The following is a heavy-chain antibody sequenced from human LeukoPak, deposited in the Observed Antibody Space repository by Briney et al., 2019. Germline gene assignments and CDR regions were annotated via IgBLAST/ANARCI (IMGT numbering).Heavy chain of an antibody. V-gene: IGHV1-46*01. D-gene: IGHD3-22*01. CDR1: GYTFTSYY. Sequence: ASVKVSCKASGYTFTSYYMHWVRQAPRQGLEWMGIINPSGGSTSYAQKFQGRVTMTRDTSTSTVYMELSSLRSEDTAVYYCARVYYYGSSGSLPTRNAFDIWGQGTMVTVSS. J-gene: IGHJ3*02. CDR3: ARVYYYGSSGSLPTRNAFDI. CDR2: INPSGGST.